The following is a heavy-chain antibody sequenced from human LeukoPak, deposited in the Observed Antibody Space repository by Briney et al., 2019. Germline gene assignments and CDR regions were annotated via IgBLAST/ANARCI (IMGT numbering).Heavy chain of an antibody. CDR3: TRDSDWILFDY. V-gene: IGHV3-74*03. D-gene: IGHD2-2*03. CDR2: VNREGTTT. CDR1: GLTFNTYW. Sequence: GGSLRLSCAASGLTFNTYWMHWVRHAPGKGLVWVARVNREGTTTAYADSVKGRFIISRDNSKNTLYLQMNNLRAEDTAVYYCTRDSDWILFDYWGQGTPVTVSS. J-gene: IGHJ4*02.